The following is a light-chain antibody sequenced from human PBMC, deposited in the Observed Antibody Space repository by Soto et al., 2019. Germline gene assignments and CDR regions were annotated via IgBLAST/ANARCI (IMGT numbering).Light chain of an antibody. CDR1: TSDLGSYNL. CDR3: CSYAGINNFVL. V-gene: IGLV2-23*01. CDR2: EGT. J-gene: IGLJ2*01. Sequence: QSALTQPASISGSPGQSITISCTGSTSDLGSYNLVSWYQQHPGKAPKLMIYEGTERPSGISNRFSGSKSGNTASLTISGLQAEDEANYYCCSYAGINNFVLFGGGTKLTVL.